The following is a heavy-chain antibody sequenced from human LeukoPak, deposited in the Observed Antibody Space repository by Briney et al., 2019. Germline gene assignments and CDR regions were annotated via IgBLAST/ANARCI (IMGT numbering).Heavy chain of an antibody. CDR2: INTNTGNP. Sequence: GASVKVSCKASGCTFTNYPMNWVRQAPGQGLEWMGWINTNTGNPTYAQGFTGRFVFSWDTSVNTAYLQINSLKPEDTAVYFCARDTYCSGGRCYSRVGYWGQGTVVTVSS. D-gene: IGHD2-15*01. J-gene: IGHJ4*02. CDR1: GCTFTNYP. V-gene: IGHV7-4-1*02. CDR3: ARDTYCSGGRCYSRVGY.